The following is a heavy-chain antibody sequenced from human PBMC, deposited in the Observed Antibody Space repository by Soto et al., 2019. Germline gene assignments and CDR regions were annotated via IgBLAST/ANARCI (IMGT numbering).Heavy chain of an antibody. Sequence: QVQLVQSGAEVKKPGASVKVSCKASGYTFSRYDINWVRQAPGQGLEWMGWTNPKSGYTGSAQKFQGRSTMTRDSSISTAYMELNSLRSEDTAVYYCARTDGDLDYWGQGTLVTVSS. CDR1: GYTFSRYD. J-gene: IGHJ4*02. CDR3: ARTDGDLDY. V-gene: IGHV1-8*01. CDR2: TNPKSGYT. D-gene: IGHD4-17*01.